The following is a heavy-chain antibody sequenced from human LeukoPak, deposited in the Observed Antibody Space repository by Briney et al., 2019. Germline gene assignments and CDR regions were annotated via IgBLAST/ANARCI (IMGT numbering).Heavy chain of an antibody. CDR2: IRYDGSNK. V-gene: IGHV3-30*02. J-gene: IGHJ4*02. Sequence: GGSLRLSCAASGFTFSSYGMHWVRQAPGKGLEWVAFIRYDGSNKYYADSVKGRFTISRDNSKNTLYPQMNSLRAEDTAVYYCASGGSYYGGGFDYWGQGTLVTVSS. CDR3: ASGGSYYGGGFDY. D-gene: IGHD1-26*01. CDR1: GFTFSSYG.